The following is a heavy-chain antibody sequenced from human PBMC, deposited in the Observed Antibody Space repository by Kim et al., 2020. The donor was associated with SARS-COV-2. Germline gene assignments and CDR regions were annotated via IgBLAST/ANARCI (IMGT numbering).Heavy chain of an antibody. J-gene: IGHJ6*02. V-gene: IGHV3-48*02. CDR3: ARWTNYYYYYGMDV. Sequence: YADAVKGRFTISRDNAKNSLYLQMNSLRDEDTAVYYCARWTNYYYYYGMDVWGQGTTVTVSS.